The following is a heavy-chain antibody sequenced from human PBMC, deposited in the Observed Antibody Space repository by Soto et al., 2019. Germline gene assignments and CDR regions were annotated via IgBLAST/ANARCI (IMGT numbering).Heavy chain of an antibody. J-gene: IGHJ6*02. CDR3: AKDRIVVATGGMDV. CDR1: GFTFDDYA. CDR2: ISWNSGSI. D-gene: IGHD3-22*01. V-gene: IGHV3-9*01. Sequence: EVQLVESGGGLVQPGRSLRLSCAASGFTFDDYAMHWVRQAPGKGLEWVSGISWNSGSIGYADSVKGRFTISRDNAKNSLYLQMNSLRAEDTALYYCAKDRIVVATGGMDVWGQGTTVTVSS.